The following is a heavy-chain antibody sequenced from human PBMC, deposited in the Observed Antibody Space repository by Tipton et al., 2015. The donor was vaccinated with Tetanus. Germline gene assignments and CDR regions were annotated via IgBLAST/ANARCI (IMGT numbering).Heavy chain of an antibody. J-gene: IGHJ4*02. D-gene: IGHD2-15*01. V-gene: IGHV3-74*01. CDR3: AREADCSGGSCFSGDFDN. CDR2: ISADAMFT. CDR1: GLFFKNAW. Sequence: SLRLSCATSGLFFKNAWMNWVRQAPGKGLEWVARISADAMFTTYEDSVEGRFTITRDNAKDTLYLQMNSLRAEDTAVYYCAREADCSGGSCFSGDFDNWGQGTQVTVSS.